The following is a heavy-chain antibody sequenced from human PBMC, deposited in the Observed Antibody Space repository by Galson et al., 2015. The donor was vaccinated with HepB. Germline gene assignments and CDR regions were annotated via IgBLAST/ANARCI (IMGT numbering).Heavy chain of an antibody. D-gene: IGHD2-2*01. V-gene: IGHV7-4-1*02. CDR2: INTKTGNP. J-gene: IGHJ4*02. CDR3: ARDPHCNTTNCSDY. CDR1: GSTFSTYA. Sequence: SVTVSCKASGSTFSTYAMNWVRQAPGQGLEWMGWINTKTGNPTYAQGFTGRFVFSLDTSVSTAYLQISSLKAEDTAVYYCARDPHCNTTNCSDYWGQGTLVTVSS.